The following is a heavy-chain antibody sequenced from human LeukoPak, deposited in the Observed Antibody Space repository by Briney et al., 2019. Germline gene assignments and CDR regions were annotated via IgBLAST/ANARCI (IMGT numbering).Heavy chain of an antibody. CDR1: GFTFSSYS. Sequence: GGSLRLSCAASGFTFSSYSMNWARQAPGKGLEWVSSISSSSSYIYYADSVKGRFTISRDNAKNSLYLQMNSLRAEDTAVYYCARLLWFGQSPGDYGMDVWGKGTTVTVSS. CDR2: ISSSSSYI. CDR3: ARLLWFGQSPGDYGMDV. D-gene: IGHD3-10*01. V-gene: IGHV3-21*01. J-gene: IGHJ6*04.